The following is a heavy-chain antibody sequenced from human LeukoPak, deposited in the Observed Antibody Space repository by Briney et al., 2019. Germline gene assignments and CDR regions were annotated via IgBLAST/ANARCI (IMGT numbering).Heavy chain of an antibody. Sequence: GGSLRLSCAASGFTFSSYSMNWVRQAPGKGLEWVSSISSSSSYIYYADSAKGRFTISRDNAKNSLYLQMNSLRAEDTAVYYCAGHCSSTSCYKGDGYWGQGTLVTVSS. CDR1: GFTFSSYS. J-gene: IGHJ4*02. V-gene: IGHV3-21*01. D-gene: IGHD2-2*02. CDR2: ISSSSSYI. CDR3: AGHCSSTSCYKGDGY.